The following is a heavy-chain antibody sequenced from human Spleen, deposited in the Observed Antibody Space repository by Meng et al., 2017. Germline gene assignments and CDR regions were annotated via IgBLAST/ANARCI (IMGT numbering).Heavy chain of an antibody. CDR1: GGSLSDYY. CDR3: ARGPTTMAHDFDY. J-gene: IGHJ4*02. Sequence: VQLPQWGAGLLKPSGTLSLTCVVSGGSLSDYYWSWIRQPPGKGLEWIGEINHSGSTNYNPSLESRATISVDTSQNNLSLKLSSVTAADSAVYYCARGPTTMAHDFDYWGQGTLVTVSS. V-gene: IGHV4-34*01. CDR2: INHSGST. D-gene: IGHD4-11*01.